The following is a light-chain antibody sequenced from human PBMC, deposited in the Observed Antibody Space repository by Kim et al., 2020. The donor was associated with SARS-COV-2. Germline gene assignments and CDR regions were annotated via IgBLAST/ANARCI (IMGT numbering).Light chain of an antibody. CDR3: QKYNTAPWT. CDR2: AAS. V-gene: IGKV1-27*01. Sequence: DIQMTQSPSSLSASVGDRVTISCRASQGISNYVAWYQQKPGQVPKLLIYAASTLQSGVPSRFSGRGSGTDFTLIISSLQPEDLGTFYCQKYNTAPWTFGQGTKVEIK. CDR1: QGISNY. J-gene: IGKJ1*01.